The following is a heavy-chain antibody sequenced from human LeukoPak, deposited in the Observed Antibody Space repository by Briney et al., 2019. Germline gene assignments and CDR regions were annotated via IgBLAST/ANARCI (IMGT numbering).Heavy chain of an antibody. V-gene: IGHV3-23*01. Sequence: PGGSLRLSCAASGFTFSSYAMRWVRQAPGKELEWVSAISGSGGSTYFADSVKGRFTISRDNSKNTLYLQTNSLRAGDRPVYYCSKVVLWYDYVSGGYYYEVGAFDIWLRGRMVTVSS. D-gene: IGHD3-22*01. J-gene: IGHJ3*02. CDR3: SKVVLWYDYVSGGYYYEVGAFDI. CDR1: GFTFSSYA. CDR2: ISGSGGST.